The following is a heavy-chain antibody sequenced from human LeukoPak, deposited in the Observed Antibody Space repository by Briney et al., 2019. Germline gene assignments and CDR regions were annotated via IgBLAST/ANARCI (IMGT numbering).Heavy chain of an antibody. CDR1: GGSISSYY. CDR2: IYYSGST. CDR3: ARLSYGDYVPDAFDI. D-gene: IGHD4-17*01. V-gene: IGHV4-59*01. J-gene: IGHJ3*02. Sequence: SETLSLTCTVSGGSISSYYWSWIRQPPGKGLEWIGYIYYSGSTNYNPSLKRRVTISVDTSKNQFSLKLSSVTAADTAVYYCARLSYGDYVPDAFDIWGQGTMVTVSS.